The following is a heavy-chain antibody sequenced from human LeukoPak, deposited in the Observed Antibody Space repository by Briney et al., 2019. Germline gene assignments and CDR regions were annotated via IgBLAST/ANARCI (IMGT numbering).Heavy chain of an antibody. CDR3: ARDVVGSTIFGSSPDY. CDR1: GYTFTNYA. V-gene: IGHV1-3*01. J-gene: IGHJ4*02. D-gene: IGHD3-3*01. CDR2: INAGNGNT. Sequence: ASVKVSCKASGYTFTNYAIQWVRQAPGQRLEWMGWINAGNGNTKYSQNLQGRVTITRDTSASTAYMELSSLRSEDTAVYYCARDVVGSTIFGSSPDYWGQGTLVTVSS.